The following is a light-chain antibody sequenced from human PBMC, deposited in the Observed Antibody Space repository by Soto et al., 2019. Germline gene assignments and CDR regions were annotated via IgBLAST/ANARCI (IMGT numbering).Light chain of an antibody. V-gene: IGLV2-14*01. J-gene: IGLJ2*01. CDR1: SSDVGGYNY. CDR3: SSYTTSSPHVV. CDR2: DVS. Sequence: QSALTQPASVSGSPGQSITISCTGTSSDVGGYNYVSWYQQHPGKAPKLMIYDVSNRPSGFSNRFSGSKSGNTASLTISGLQAEDEADYYCSSYTTSSPHVVFGGGTQLTVL.